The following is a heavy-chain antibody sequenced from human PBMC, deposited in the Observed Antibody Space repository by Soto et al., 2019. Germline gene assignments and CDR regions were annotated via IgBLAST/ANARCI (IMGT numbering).Heavy chain of an antibody. CDR1: GFTFTTFA. D-gene: IGHD3-10*01. Sequence: GGSLRLSCAASGFTFTTFAMSWVRQAPAKGLAWVSAISGSGGSTYYADSVKGRFTISRNNSKNTLFLQMNSLRAEDTAVYYCAKDRLSRSGFDYWGQGTLVTVSS. V-gene: IGHV3-23*01. J-gene: IGHJ4*02. CDR3: AKDRLSRSGFDY. CDR2: ISGSGGST.